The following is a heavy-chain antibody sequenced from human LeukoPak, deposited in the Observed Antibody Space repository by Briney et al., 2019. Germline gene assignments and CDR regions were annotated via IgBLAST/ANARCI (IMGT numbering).Heavy chain of an antibody. J-gene: IGHJ3*02. CDR3: ARDCGGGSCYGPYDAFDI. CDR1: GFTFSSYA. Sequence: GGSLRLSCAASGFTFSSYAMSWVRQAPGKGLEWVSTISGSGGSTYYADSVKGRFTVSRDNSKNTLYLQMNSLRAEDTAVYYCARDCGGGSCYGPYDAFDIWGQGTMVTVSS. V-gene: IGHV3-23*01. CDR2: ISGSGGST. D-gene: IGHD2-15*01.